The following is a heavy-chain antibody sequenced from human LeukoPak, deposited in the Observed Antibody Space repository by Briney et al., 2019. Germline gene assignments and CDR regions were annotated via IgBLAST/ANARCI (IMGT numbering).Heavy chain of an antibody. J-gene: IGHJ4*01. V-gene: IGHV1-69*13. D-gene: IGHD3-10*01. Sequence: SVKVSCKASGGTFSSYAISWVRQAPGQGLEWMGGIIPIFGTANYAQKFQGRVTITADESTSTAYMELSSLRSEDTAVYYCASGAPQLYGSGSYFRNWGQGTLGNGSS. CDR2: IIPIFGTA. CDR3: ASGAPQLYGSGSYFRN. CDR1: GGTFSSYA.